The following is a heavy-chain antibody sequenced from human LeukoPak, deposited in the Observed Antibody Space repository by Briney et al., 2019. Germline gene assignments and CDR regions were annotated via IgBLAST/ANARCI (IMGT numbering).Heavy chain of an antibody. CDR2: IYSTGST. Sequence: KPSETLSLTCTVSGXSINFYYGSWIRRPAGKGLEWIGRIYSTGSTNYSPSLKSRVTMSVDKSKNQFSLNLSSVTAADTAVYYCARGIADPYSFDSWGQGTLVTVSS. D-gene: IGHD6-13*01. CDR3: ARGIADPYSFDS. J-gene: IGHJ4*02. CDR1: GXSINFYY. V-gene: IGHV4-4*07.